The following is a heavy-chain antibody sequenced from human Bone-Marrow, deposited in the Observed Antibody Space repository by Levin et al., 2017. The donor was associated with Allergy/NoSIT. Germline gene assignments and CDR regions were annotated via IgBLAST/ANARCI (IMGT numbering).Heavy chain of an antibody. D-gene: IGHD3-16*02. CDR2: IYDTGNT. CDR1: GGSISSDN. J-gene: IGHJ4*02. CDR3: ARFVWGSYRGFDY. Sequence: SETLSLTYTVSGGSISSDNWSWIRQPPGKGLEWIGYIYDTGNTNYNPSLKSRVTLSVDTSKNQFSLKLSSVTPADTAVYYCARFVWGSYRGFDYWGQGTLVTVSS. V-gene: IGHV4-59*01.